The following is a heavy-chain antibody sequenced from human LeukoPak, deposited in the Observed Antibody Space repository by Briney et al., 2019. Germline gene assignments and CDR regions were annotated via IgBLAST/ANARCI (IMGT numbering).Heavy chain of an antibody. Sequence: SETLSLTCSVSGSSISNYYWSWIRQSAGKGLEWIGRMSSSGTTNYNPSLKSRVTISVDTSKNQLSLKLSSVTAADTAVYYCARGYSYGYWGYYYMDVWGKGTTVTISS. D-gene: IGHD5-18*01. CDR1: GSSISNYY. J-gene: IGHJ6*03. CDR3: ARGYSYGYWGYYYMDV. CDR2: MSSSGTT. V-gene: IGHV4-4*07.